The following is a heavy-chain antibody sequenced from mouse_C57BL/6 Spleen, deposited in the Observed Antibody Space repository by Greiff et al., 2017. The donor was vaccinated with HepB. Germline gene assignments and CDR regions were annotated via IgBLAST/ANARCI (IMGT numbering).Heavy chain of an antibody. D-gene: IGHD1-1*01. Sequence: EVQLQQSGPELVKPGASVKMSCKASGYTFTDYNMHWVKQSHGKSLEWIGYINPNNGGTSYNQKFKGKATLTVNKSSSTAYMELRSLTSEDSAVYYCAREAIYYYGSSYGYFDVWGTGTTVTVSS. CDR2: INPNNGGT. J-gene: IGHJ1*03. CDR3: AREAIYYYGSSYGYFDV. CDR1: GYTFTDYN. V-gene: IGHV1-22*01.